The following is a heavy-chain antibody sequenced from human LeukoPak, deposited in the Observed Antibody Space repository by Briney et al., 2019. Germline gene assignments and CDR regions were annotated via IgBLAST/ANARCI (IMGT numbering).Heavy chain of an antibody. CDR2: ISKSSSDI. Sequence: GGSLRLSCVASGFTFNSYSMNWVRQAPGKGLEWLSYISKSSSDIYYTDSVKGRFTISRDNVRNALYLQMNGLGVEDTAVYYCARDGGRWLQSYYFDYWGQGSLVTVSS. V-gene: IGHV3-48*01. CDR3: ARDGGRWLQSYYFDY. CDR1: GFTFNSYS. D-gene: IGHD5-24*01. J-gene: IGHJ4*02.